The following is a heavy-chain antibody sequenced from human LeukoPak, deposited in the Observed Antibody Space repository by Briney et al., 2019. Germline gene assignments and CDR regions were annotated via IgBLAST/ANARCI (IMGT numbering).Heavy chain of an antibody. D-gene: IGHD2-15*01. CDR1: GYTFTGYY. Sequence: GASVKVSCKASGYTFTGYYMHWVRQAPGQGLEWMGWINPNSGGTNYAQKFQGWVTMTRDTSISTAYMELNRLRSDDTAVYYCARHIERYCSGGSCYRGGMDVWGQGTTVTVSS. CDR3: ARHIERYCSGGSCYRGGMDV. V-gene: IGHV1-2*04. J-gene: IGHJ6*02. CDR2: INPNSGGT.